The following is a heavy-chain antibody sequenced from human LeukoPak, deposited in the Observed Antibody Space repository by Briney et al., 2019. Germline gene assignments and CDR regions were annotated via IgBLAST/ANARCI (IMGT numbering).Heavy chain of an antibody. V-gene: IGHV1-46*01. J-gene: IGHJ4*02. CDR2: INPSGGST. D-gene: IGHD3-22*01. Sequence: ASVKVSCKASGYTFTDYYIHWVRQAPGQGLERVGVINPSGGSTTYAQKFQGRLTMTRDTSTSTVYMELSSLRSEDTATHFCARAGGYYLGYFDLWGQGTLVTVSS. CDR3: ARAGGYYLGYFDL. CDR1: GYTFTDYY.